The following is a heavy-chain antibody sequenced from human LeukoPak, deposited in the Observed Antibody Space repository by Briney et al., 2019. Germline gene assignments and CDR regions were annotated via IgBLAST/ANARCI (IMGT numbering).Heavy chain of an antibody. Sequence: PGGSLRLFCAASGFTFDSHAMSWVRQAPGRGLEWVSAINWNGGSAAYADSVKGRFTISRDNAKNSLFLQMNNLRAEDTALYYCSSRDTSGYFSPPVYWGQGTLVTVSS. D-gene: IGHD3-22*01. V-gene: IGHV3-20*04. J-gene: IGHJ4*02. CDR3: SSRDTSGYFSPPVY. CDR1: GFTFDSHA. CDR2: INWNGGSA.